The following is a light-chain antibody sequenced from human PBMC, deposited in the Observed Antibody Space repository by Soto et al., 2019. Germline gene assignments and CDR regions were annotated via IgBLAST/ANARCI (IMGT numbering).Light chain of an antibody. CDR3: QQSYITPPWT. J-gene: IGKJ1*01. CDR1: QSISSY. Sequence: DIQMTQSPSSLSASVGDRVTITCRASQSISSYLNWYQHKPGKAPKLLMYAASSLQSGVPSRFSGSGSGTDFTLTISSLQPEDFATYYCQQSYITPPWTFGQGTKVEIK. V-gene: IGKV1-39*01. CDR2: AAS.